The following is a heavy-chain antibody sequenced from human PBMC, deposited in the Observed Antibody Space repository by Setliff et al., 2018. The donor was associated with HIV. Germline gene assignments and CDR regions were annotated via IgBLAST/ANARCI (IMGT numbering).Heavy chain of an antibody. V-gene: IGHV1-2*02. CDR1: GDAFTDYY. CDR3: ARDPGYKCSWYGAFDI. CDR2: INPNSGGT. J-gene: IGHJ3*02. Sequence: GASVKVSCKASGDAFTDYYIHWVRQAPGQGLEWMGWINPNSGGTNYAQKIQGRVTMTRDTSISTAFMDLSRLRSDDTAVYYCARDPGYKCSWYGAFDIWGQGTMVTVSS. D-gene: IGHD6-13*01.